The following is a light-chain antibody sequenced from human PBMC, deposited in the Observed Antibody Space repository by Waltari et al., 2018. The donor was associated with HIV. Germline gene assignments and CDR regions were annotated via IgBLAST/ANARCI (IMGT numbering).Light chain of an antibody. Sequence: DIVMTQSPDSLAVSLGERATINCKSSQSVLYSSNHNNYFAWYQQKPGQPPKLLIYWASTRESGVPDRFSGSGSGTDCTLTSSSLQAEDVAVYYCQQYYSSPITFGQGTRLDIK. CDR1: QSVLYSSNHNNY. V-gene: IGKV4-1*01. CDR3: QQYYSSPIT. J-gene: IGKJ5*01. CDR2: WAS.